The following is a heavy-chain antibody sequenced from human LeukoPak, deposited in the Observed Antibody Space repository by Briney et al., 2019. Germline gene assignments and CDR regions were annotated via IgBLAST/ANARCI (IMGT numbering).Heavy chain of an antibody. J-gene: IGHJ6*03. D-gene: IGHD1-26*01. CDR2: INQDGSEK. CDR1: GFTFRSYW. Sequence: GGSLRLSCADSGFTFRSYWMSWVRQAPGKGLEWVANINQDGSEKYYVDSVKGRFTISRDNAKNSLYLQMNSLRAEDTAVYYCARDPYSGSYSDYYYYYMDVWGKGTTVTISS. CDR3: ARDPYSGSYSDYYYYYMDV. V-gene: IGHV3-7*01.